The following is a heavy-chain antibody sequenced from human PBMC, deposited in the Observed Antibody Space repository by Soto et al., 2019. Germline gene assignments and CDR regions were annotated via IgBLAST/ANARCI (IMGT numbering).Heavy chain of an antibody. Sequence: GGSLRLSCAASGFTFSSYGMHWVRQAPGKGLEWVAVISYDGSNKYYADSVKGRFTISRDNSKNTLYLQMNSLRAEDTAVYYCAKILGSNHHFDYWGQGTLVTVSS. CDR2: ISYDGSNK. J-gene: IGHJ4*02. CDR3: AKILGSNHHFDY. CDR1: GFTFSSYG. V-gene: IGHV3-30*18.